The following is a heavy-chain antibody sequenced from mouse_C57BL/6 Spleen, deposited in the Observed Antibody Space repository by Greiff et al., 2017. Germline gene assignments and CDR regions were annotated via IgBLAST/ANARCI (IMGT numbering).Heavy chain of an antibody. CDR3: ARLGHYGSSSWYFDV. J-gene: IGHJ1*03. V-gene: IGHV1-18*01. Sequence: VQLQQSGPELVKPGASVKIPCKASGYTFTDYNMDWLKQSHGKSLEWIGDINPNNGGTIYNQKFKGKATLTVDKSSSTAYMELRSLTSEDTAVYYCARLGHYGSSSWYFDVWGTGTTVTVSS. CDR1: GYTFTDYN. D-gene: IGHD1-1*01. CDR2: INPNNGGT.